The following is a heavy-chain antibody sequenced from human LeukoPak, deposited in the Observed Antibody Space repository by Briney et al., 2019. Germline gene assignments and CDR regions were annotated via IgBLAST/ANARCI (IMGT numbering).Heavy chain of an antibody. CDR1: GYSFTSDL. V-gene: IGHV5-51*01. Sequence: GESLKISCQASGYSFTSDLIGWVRQMPGNRLEWMWIIYPGDSDTRYSPSFQGQVTISADKSISTAYLQWSSLKASDTAMYYCARLGTAMATIYYFDYWGQGTLVTVSS. CDR2: IYPGDSDT. D-gene: IGHD5-18*01. CDR3: ARLGTAMATIYYFDY. J-gene: IGHJ4*02.